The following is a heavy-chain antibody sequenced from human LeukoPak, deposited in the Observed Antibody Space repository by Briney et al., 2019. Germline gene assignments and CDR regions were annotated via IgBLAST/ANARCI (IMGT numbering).Heavy chain of an antibody. Sequence: SETLSLTCTVSGYSISSGYYWGWIRQPPGKELEWIGSIYHSGNTYYNPSLKSRVTMSVDTSKNQFSLKLSSVTAADTAVRYCARQESSSSRDAFDIWGQGTMVTVSS. D-gene: IGHD6-6*01. CDR3: ARQESSSSRDAFDI. J-gene: IGHJ3*02. V-gene: IGHV4-38-2*02. CDR2: IYHSGNT. CDR1: GYSISSGYY.